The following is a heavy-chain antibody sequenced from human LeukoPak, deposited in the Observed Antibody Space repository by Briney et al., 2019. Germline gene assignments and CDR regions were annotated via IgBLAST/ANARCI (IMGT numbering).Heavy chain of an antibody. CDR2: INPNSGGT. CDR3: ARLRNRIAARSIRGWFDP. CDR1: GYTFTGYY. V-gene: IGHV1-2*02. D-gene: IGHD6-6*01. Sequence: ASVKVSCKASGYTFTGYYMHWVRQAPGQGLEWMGWINPNSGGTNYAQKFQGRVTMTRDTSISTAYMELSRLRSDDTAVYYCARLRNRIAARSIRGWFDPWGQGTLVTVSS. J-gene: IGHJ5*02.